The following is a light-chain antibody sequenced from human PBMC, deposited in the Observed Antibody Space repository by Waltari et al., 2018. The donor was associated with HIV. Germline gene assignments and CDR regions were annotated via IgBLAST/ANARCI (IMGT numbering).Light chain of an antibody. Sequence: QSVLTQPPSVSGAPRQRVTISCTGISSNIVAGYAVHWYQQLPGTAPHILLDGNSDRPSWVADRFAGSKSGTSSSLAITGLQADEEADYYCQSYGSSRGGSWVFGGGTKLTVL. V-gene: IGLV1-40*01. CDR3: QSYGSSRGGSWV. CDR2: GNS. J-gene: IGLJ3*02. CDR1: SSNIVAGYA.